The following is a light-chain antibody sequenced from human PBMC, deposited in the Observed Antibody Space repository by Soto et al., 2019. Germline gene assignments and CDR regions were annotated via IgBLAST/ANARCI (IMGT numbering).Light chain of an antibody. J-gene: IGKJ4*01. CDR2: TAS. Sequence: DIQMTQSPSSVSASVGARVTITCRASQGVSTWLAWYQQKPGKAPNLLIYTASSLQSGVPSRFSGSGSGTDFTLTISSLQPEDFANYYCQQTTTFPLTFGGGTKVEI. CDR3: QQTTTFPLT. V-gene: IGKV1D-12*01. CDR1: QGVSTW.